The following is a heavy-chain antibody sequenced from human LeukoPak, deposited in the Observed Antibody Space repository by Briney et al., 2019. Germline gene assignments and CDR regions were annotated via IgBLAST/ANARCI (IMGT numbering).Heavy chain of an antibody. J-gene: IGHJ4*02. D-gene: IGHD6-13*01. CDR2: IRYDESIK. Sequence: GGSLRLSCAASGFTFSSYSMNWVRLAPGKGLEWVSFIRYDESIKYYADSVKGRFTISRDNSKNTLSLQMNSLRADDTAVYYCAKDLMPRRRESWNRIPAAGPQPPDYWGQGTLVTVSS. V-gene: IGHV3-30*02. CDR3: AKDLMPRRRESWNRIPAAGPQPPDY. CDR1: GFTFSSYS.